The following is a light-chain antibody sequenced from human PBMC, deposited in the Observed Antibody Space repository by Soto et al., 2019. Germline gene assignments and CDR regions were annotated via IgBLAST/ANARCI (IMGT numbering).Light chain of an antibody. CDR1: SSDVGGYNY. CDR3: SSCAGSNVL. CDR2: EVS. Sequence: QSALTQPPSASGSPRQSVTISCTGTSSDVGGYNYVSWYQQHPGKAPKLMIYEVSKRPSGVPDRFSGSKSGDTASLTVSGLQAEDEADYYCSSCAGSNVLFGGGTKVTVL. J-gene: IGLJ2*01. V-gene: IGLV2-8*01.